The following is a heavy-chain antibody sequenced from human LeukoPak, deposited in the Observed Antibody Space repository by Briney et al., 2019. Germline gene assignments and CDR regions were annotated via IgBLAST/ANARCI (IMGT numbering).Heavy chain of an antibody. J-gene: IGHJ4*02. CDR2: FDPEDGET. CDR3: VHYDILTGNFDY. D-gene: IGHD3-9*01. Sequence: ASVKVSCKVSGYTLTELSMHWVRQAPGKGLEWMGGFDPEDGETIYAQKFQGRVTMTEDTSTDTAYMELSILRSEDTAVYYCVHYDILTGNFDYWGQGTLVTVSS. CDR1: GYTLTELS. V-gene: IGHV1-24*01.